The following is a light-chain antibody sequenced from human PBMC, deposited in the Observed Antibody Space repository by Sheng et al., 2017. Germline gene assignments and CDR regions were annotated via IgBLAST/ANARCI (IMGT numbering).Light chain of an antibody. V-gene: IGKV3-11*01. Sequence: EIILTQSPATLSLSPGERATLSCRASQSVRGYLSWYQQKLGQAPSLLIYDTSKRASGVPGRFSGGGSASDFTLTINSVEPEDSAFYYCHQRNSWPLTFGGGTKLEIK. CDR1: QSVRGY. CDR3: HQRNSWPLT. J-gene: IGKJ4*01. CDR2: DTS.